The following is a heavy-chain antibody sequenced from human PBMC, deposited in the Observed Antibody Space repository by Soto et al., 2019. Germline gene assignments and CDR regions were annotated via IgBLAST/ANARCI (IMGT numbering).Heavy chain of an antibody. Sequence: KVSCKASGGTFSSYAISWVRQAPGQGLEWMGGIIPIFGTANYAQKFQGRVTITADKSTSTAYMELSSLRSEDTAVYYCARDRRCTNGVCYTFHYYGMDVWRQGTTVTVSS. CDR1: GGTFSSYA. J-gene: IGHJ6*02. CDR2: IIPIFGTA. V-gene: IGHV1-69*06. D-gene: IGHD2-8*01. CDR3: ARDRRCTNGVCYTFHYYGMDV.